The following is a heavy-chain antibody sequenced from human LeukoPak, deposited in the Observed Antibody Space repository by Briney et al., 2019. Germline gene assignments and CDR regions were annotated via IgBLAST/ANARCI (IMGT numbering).Heavy chain of an antibody. CDR1: GFTFSSYG. Sequence: GGSLRLSCAASGFTFSSYGIHWVRQAPGKGLEWVAVMSYDGSNKYYADSVKGRFTISRDNSKNTLYLQMNSLRAEDTAVYYCARGPAAYCSSTSCRYYYYYGMDVWGQGTTVTVSS. D-gene: IGHD2-2*01. J-gene: IGHJ6*02. CDR2: MSYDGSNK. CDR3: ARGPAAYCSSTSCRYYYYYGMDV. V-gene: IGHV3-30*19.